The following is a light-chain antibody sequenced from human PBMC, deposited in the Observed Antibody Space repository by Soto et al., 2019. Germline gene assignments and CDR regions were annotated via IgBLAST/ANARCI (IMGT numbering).Light chain of an antibody. CDR3: SSYTSSRTIV. CDR1: SSDVGAYNF. J-gene: IGLJ2*01. Sequence: QSALTQPASVSGSPGQSITISCTGTSSDVGAYNFVSWYQQHPGKAPKVMIYEVSNRPSGVSNRFSGSKSGNTASLTISGLQAEDEADYYCSSYTSSRTIVFGGGTKVTVL. CDR2: EVS. V-gene: IGLV2-14*01.